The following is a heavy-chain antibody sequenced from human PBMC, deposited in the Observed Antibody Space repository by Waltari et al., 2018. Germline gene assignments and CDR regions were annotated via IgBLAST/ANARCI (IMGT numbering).Heavy chain of an antibody. CDR1: GFTFNKYW. CDR2: INSDGSDT. CDR3: ARVARKTYSSPVPGRDYYYGMDV. Sequence: EEQLVESGGGLIQPGESLRVSCAVSGFTFNKYWMNWVRQSPGKGLVWVARINSDGSDTSYADFVKGRFTISRDNAKNTVDLQMKSLRAEDTAVYFCARVARKTYSSPVPGRDYYYGMDVWGLGTTVTVSS. J-gene: IGHJ6*02. V-gene: IGHV3-74*01. D-gene: IGHD3-22*01.